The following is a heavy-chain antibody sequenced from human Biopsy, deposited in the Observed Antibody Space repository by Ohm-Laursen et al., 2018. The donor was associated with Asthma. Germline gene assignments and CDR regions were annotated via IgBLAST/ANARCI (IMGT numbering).Heavy chain of an antibody. Sequence: TLSLTCIVSGDAMSTSGSYWGWIRQSPGKGLEWIGSIYYSGRTYYNPSLESRVTISADTSKNHFSLKVTSVTAADTAVYYCARTFHFWSPYHAEHYQLWGQGTLVTVSS. J-gene: IGHJ1*01. CDR2: IYYSGRT. CDR3: ARTFHFWSPYHAEHYQL. CDR1: GDAMSTSGSY. V-gene: IGHV4-39*02. D-gene: IGHD3-3*02.